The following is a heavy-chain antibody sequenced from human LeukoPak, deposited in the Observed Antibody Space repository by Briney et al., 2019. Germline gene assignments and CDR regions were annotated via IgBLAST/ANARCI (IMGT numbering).Heavy chain of an antibody. V-gene: IGHV3-7*03. D-gene: IGHD5-12*01. Sequence: GGSLRLSCAASGFTFSRYWMSWVRQAPGKGLEWVANIKQDGSEKYYVNSVKGRFTISRDNAKNSVYLQMNSLRVEDTATYYCAREGVDIVTYDYWGQGTLVTVSS. J-gene: IGHJ4*02. CDR2: IKQDGSEK. CDR3: AREGVDIVTYDY. CDR1: GFTFSRYW.